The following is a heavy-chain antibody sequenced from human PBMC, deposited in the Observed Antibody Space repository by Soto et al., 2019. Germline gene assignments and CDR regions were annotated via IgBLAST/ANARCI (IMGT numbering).Heavy chain of an antibody. J-gene: IGHJ3*01. CDR1: GYNFRNFG. CDR3: ARGGYSSGFDPFYF. D-gene: IGHD5-18*01. V-gene: IGHV1-18*01. CDR2: ISGYNGRT. Sequence: QVQLEQSGDAVKKPGASVKVSCKASGYNFRNFGITWVRQASGLGLEWLGWISGYNGRTRSARNCRDRVVLTTDTATNTAYMELRSLKSDDTAIYYCARGGYSSGFDPFYFWGQGTKVTVSS.